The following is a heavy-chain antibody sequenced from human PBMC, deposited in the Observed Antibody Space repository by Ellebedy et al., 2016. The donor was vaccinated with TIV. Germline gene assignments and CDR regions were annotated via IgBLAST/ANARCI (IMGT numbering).Heavy chain of an antibody. CDR2: IRGKTYGGTT. Sequence: GESLKIPCAASGFTFSDHHMDWVRQAPGKGLEWVGFIRGKTYGGTTEYAGSVKGRFSISRDDSKNSVYLHMNSLKTEDTAVYYCARGNWYCDLWGRGTLVTVSA. CDR3: ARGNWYCDL. J-gene: IGHJ2*01. CDR1: GFTFSDHH. V-gene: IGHV3-72*01.